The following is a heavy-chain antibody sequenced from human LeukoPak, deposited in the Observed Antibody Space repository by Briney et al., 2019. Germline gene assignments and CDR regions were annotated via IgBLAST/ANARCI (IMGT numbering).Heavy chain of an antibody. CDR3: AKDQNDGEDY. V-gene: IGHV3-30*18. D-gene: IGHD1-1*01. CDR2: ISYDGSNK. Sequence: GGSLRLSCAASGFTFSSYGMHWVRQAPGKGLEWVAVISYDGSNKYYADSVKGRFTISRDNSKNTLYLQMNSLRAEDTAVCYCAKDQNDGEDYWGQGTLVTVSS. J-gene: IGHJ4*02. CDR1: GFTFSSYG.